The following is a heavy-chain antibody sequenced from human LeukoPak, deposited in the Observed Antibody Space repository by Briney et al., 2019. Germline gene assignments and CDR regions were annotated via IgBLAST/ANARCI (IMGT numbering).Heavy chain of an antibody. Sequence: GGSLRLSCAASGFTFSTYGMTWVRQAPGKGLEWVSSISGSGGSTYYADSVKGRFTISRDNSKNTLYLQMNSLRAEDTAVYYCAKPYYYYDRWGQGTLVTVSS. CDR3: AKPYYYYDR. V-gene: IGHV3-23*01. J-gene: IGHJ4*02. D-gene: IGHD3-22*01. CDR1: GFTFSTYG. CDR2: ISGSGGST.